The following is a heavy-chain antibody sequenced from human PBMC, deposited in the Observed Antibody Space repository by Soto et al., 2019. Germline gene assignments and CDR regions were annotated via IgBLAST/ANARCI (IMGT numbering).Heavy chain of an antibody. CDR1: GYSFTSYW. CDR2: IDPSDSYT. Sequence: EVQLVPSGAEVKKPGESLRTSCEGSGYSFTSYWITWVRQVTGKDLEWMGTIDPSDSYTNYNPSFQGHVTISTDKSISTAYLQWNSLQASDTAMYDCARQKIGHWYFDLWGRGTLVAFSS. V-gene: IGHV5-10-1*01. CDR3: ARQKIGHWYFDL. D-gene: IGHD3-16*01. J-gene: IGHJ2*01.